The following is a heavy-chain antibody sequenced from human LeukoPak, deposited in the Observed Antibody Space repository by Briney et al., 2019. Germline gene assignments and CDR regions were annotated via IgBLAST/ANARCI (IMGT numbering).Heavy chain of an antibody. D-gene: IGHD3-22*01. J-gene: IGHJ4*02. CDR1: GGSFSGYY. Sequence: IPSETLSLTCAVYGGSFSGYYWSWIRQPPGKGLEWIGEINHSGSTNYNPSLKSRVTMSIDASKSQFSLKLTSVTAADTAMYYCARQKYYYDSSGYRIYYFDYWGQGTLVTVSS. CDR2: INHSGST. V-gene: IGHV4-34*01. CDR3: ARQKYYYDSSGYRIYYFDY.